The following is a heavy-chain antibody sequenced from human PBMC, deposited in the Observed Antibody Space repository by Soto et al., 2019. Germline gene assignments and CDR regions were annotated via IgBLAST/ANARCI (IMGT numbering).Heavy chain of an antibody. CDR2: ISYDGSNK. CDR1: GFTFSSYG. D-gene: IGHD6-19*01. CDR3: AKDGYSSGWVFDD. V-gene: IGHV3-30*18. J-gene: IGHJ4*02. Sequence: GGSLRLSCAASGFTFSSYGMHWVRQAPGKGLEWVAVISYDGSNKYYADSVKGRFTISRDNSKNTLYLQMNSLRAEDTAVYYCAKDGYSSGWVFDDWGQGSLVTVSS.